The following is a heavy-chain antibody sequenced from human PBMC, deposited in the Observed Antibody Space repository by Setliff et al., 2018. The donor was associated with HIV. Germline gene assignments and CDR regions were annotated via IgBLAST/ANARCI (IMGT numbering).Heavy chain of an antibody. CDR1: GVSTISSSSSYY. CDR2: ISHSGIT. J-gene: IGHJ4*02. CDR3: ARQGAVTGHAFDS. D-gene: IGHD1-26*01. Sequence: SETLSLTCIVSGVSTISSSSSYYWGWIRQPPGKGLEWIGYISHSGITYYNPSLKSRVTISVDTSKNHFSLRLSSVTAADTAVYYFARQGAVTGHAFDSLGPGALVTVPS. V-gene: IGHV4-39*01.